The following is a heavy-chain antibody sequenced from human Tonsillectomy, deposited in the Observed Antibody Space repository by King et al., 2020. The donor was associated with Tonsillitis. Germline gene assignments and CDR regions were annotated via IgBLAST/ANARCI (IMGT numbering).Heavy chain of an antibody. D-gene: IGHD1-26*01. CDR2: ISTDGGDT. Sequence: VQLVESGGGLVQPGGSLRLSCAVSGFSFSSFWMHWVRQVPGKGLVWVSRISTDGGDTTYADSVDGRFTISRDNAKNTLYLQMNNLRPDDTAMYYCVRDRYSGSYSTFDSGGQGTLVTVSS. V-gene: IGHV3-74*01. J-gene: IGHJ4*02. CDR3: VRDRYSGSYSTFDS. CDR1: GFSFSSFW.